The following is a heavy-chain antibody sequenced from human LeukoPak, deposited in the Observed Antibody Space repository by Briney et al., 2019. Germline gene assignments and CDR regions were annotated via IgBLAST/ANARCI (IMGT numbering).Heavy chain of an antibody. CDR2: IRYVGSNK. V-gene: IGHV3-30*02. J-gene: IGHJ6*04. Sequence: GGSLRLSCAASGFTFSSYGMHWVRQAPGKGLEWVAFIRYVGSNKYYADSVKGRFTISRDNAKNSLYLQMNSLRAEDTAVYYCAELGITMIGGVWGKGTTVTISS. CDR3: AELGITMIGGV. CDR1: GFTFSSYG. D-gene: IGHD3-10*02.